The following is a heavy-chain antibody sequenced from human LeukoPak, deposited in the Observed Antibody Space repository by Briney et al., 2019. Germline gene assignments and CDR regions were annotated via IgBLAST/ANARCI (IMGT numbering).Heavy chain of an antibody. CDR2: IYHSGST. D-gene: IGHD1-14*01. Sequence: KPSETLSLTCTVSGSSITGGYYWVWIRQPPGKGLEWVGSIYHSGSTYYIPSLKSRVTISVDTSKNQFSLKLSSVTAADTAVYYCARIGAKISTYNWNHIFDYWGQGTLVTVSS. CDR1: GSSITGGYY. CDR3: ARIGAKISTYNWNHIFDY. V-gene: IGHV4-38-2*02. J-gene: IGHJ4*02.